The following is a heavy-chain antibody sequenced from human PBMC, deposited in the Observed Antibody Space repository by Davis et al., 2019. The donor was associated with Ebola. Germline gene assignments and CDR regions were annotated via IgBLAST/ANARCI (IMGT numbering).Heavy chain of an antibody. CDR2: IRQDGGET. D-gene: IGHD2-2*01. V-gene: IGHV3-7*03. CDR3: SKDGVAAATDS. J-gene: IGHJ4*02. CDR1: GFPFTRDW. Sequence: GESLKISCAASGFPFTRDWMTWLRQAPGKGLEWVANIRQDGGETYYVDSVKGRFTISKDNAKNSLFLQMNSLRPEDTAGYYCSKDGVAAATDSWGQGTLVTVSS.